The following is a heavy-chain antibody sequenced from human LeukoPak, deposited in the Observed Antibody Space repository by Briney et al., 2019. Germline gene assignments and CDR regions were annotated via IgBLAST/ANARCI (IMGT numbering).Heavy chain of an antibody. J-gene: IGHJ4*02. CDR3: ARADSSGWYIEDY. Sequence: SVKASCKASGGTFSNYAISWVRQAPGQGLEWMGVISPSGGSATYAQKFQGRVTLTRDMSTNTDYLELSSLRSEDTAVYYCARADSSGWYIEDYWGQGTLVTVSS. CDR1: GGTFSNYA. V-gene: IGHV1-69*05. D-gene: IGHD6-19*01. CDR2: ISPSGGSA.